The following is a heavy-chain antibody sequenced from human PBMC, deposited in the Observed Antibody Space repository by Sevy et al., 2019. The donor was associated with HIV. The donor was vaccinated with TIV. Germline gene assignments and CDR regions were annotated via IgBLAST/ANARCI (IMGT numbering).Heavy chain of an antibody. Sequence: GGSLRLSCADSGLTFSSYTMNWVRQAPGKGLEWVSPISSTGNYIYYADSLKGRFSISRDNAKNSLYLQMNSLRAEDTAVYYCARGSHDYGDYDRDVGFDYWGQGTLVTVSS. V-gene: IGHV3-21*01. J-gene: IGHJ4*02. D-gene: IGHD4-17*01. CDR3: ARGSHDYGDYDRDVGFDY. CDR1: GLTFSSYT. CDR2: ISSTGNYI.